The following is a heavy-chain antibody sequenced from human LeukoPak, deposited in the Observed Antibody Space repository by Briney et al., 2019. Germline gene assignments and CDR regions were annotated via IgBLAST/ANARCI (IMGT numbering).Heavy chain of an antibody. J-gene: IGHJ5*02. V-gene: IGHV3-74*01. CDR2: ISTDGSTT. CDR1: GFTFIRHL. D-gene: IGHD5-24*01. CDR3: EGSADGYSDH. Sequence: TGGSLRLSCAGSGFTFIRHLMHWVRQAPGKGLVWVSRISTDGSTTLYSDSVKGRFTISRDNAKNTLYLQINSLRAADTDVYYCEGSADGYSDHWGQGTLVSVSS.